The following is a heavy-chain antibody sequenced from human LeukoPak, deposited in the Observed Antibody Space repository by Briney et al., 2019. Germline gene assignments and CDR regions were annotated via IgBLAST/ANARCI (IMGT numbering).Heavy chain of an antibody. CDR1: GYTFTSYD. V-gene: IGHV1-8*01. Sequence: ASVKVSCKASGYTFTSYDINWVRQATGQGLEWMGWMNPNSGNTGYVQKFQGRVTMTRNTSISTAYMELSSLRSEDTAVYYCARVQTYYGSGSWGDWFDPWGQGTLVTVSS. J-gene: IGHJ5*02. D-gene: IGHD3-10*01. CDR2: MNPNSGNT. CDR3: ARVQTYYGSGSWGDWFDP.